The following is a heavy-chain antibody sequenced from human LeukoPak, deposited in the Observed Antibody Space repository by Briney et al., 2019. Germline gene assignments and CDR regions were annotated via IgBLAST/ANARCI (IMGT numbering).Heavy chain of an antibody. CDR1: GFNFNNYW. V-gene: IGHV3-7*03. J-gene: IGHJ6*02. CDR3: ARNNGMDV. CDR2: VNRDGSET. Sequence: GGSLRLSCAASGFNFNNYWMTWVRQVPGRGPEWVANVNRDGSETYYLDSVKGRFTISKDNAKNSLYLQMNSLRAEDTALYHCARNNGMDVWGQGTTVIVSS.